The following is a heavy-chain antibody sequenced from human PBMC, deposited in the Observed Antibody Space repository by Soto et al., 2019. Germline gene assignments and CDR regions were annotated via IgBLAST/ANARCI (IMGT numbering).Heavy chain of an antibody. CDR3: ARCGYGDFFDAFDI. D-gene: IGHD4-17*01. J-gene: IGHJ3*02. V-gene: IGHV4-61*01. Sequence: QVQLQESGPGLVKPSETLSLTCTVSGGSVSSGSYYWSWIRQPPGKGLEWIGYIYYSGSTNYNPSLKSRVTISVDTSKNQFSLKLSSVTAADTAVYYCARCGYGDFFDAFDIWGQGTMVTVSS. CDR1: GGSVSSGSYY. CDR2: IYYSGST.